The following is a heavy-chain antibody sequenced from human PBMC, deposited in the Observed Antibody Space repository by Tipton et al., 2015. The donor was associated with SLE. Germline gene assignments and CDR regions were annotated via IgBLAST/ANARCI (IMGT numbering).Heavy chain of an antibody. CDR3: ARGIDPTSSRISDY. J-gene: IGHJ4*02. CDR1: GFNFSSYW. D-gene: IGHD2-2*01. V-gene: IGHV3-74*01. CDR2: INGDGSVT. Sequence: GSLRLSCETSGFNFSSYWMHWVRQVPGKGLVWVSRINGDGSVTSYGGSVKGRFTIARDNAKNTLFLYMNSLRVEDTAFYYCARGIDPTSSRISDYWGQGILVTVSS.